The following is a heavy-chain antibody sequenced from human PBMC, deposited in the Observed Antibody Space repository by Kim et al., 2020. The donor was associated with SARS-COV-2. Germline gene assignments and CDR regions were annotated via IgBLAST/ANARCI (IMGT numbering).Heavy chain of an antibody. CDR1: GGSFSGYY. D-gene: IGHD6-6*01. J-gene: IGHJ4*02. Sequence: SETLSLTCAVYGGSFSGYYWSWIRQPPGKGLEWIGEINHSGSTNYNPSLKSRVTISVDTSKNQFSLKLSSVTAADTAVYYCARLRSSSSGNDYWGQGTLVTVSS. CDR3: ARLRSSSSGNDY. CDR2: INHSGST. V-gene: IGHV4-34*01.